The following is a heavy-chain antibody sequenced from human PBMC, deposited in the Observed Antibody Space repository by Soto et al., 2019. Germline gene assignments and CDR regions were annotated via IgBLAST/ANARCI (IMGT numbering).Heavy chain of an antibody. CDR2: ISSSSSTI. CDR1: GFTFSSYS. CDR3: ARDWDQAAAGFMGFDY. Sequence: GGSLRLSCAASGFTFSSYSMNWVRQAPGKGLEWVSYISSSSSTIYYADSVKGRFTISRDNAKNSLYLQVNSLRAEDTAVYYCARDWDQAAAGFMGFDYWGQGTLVTVSS. D-gene: IGHD6-13*01. J-gene: IGHJ4*02. V-gene: IGHV3-48*01.